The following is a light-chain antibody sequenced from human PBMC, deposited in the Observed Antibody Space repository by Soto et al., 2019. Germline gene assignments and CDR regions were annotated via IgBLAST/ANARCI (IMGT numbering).Light chain of an antibody. CDR2: LNSDGTH. J-gene: IGLJ1*01. Sequence: QPVLTQSPSASASLGASVKLTCTVTGGHTTYAIAWHQQQPDKAPRYLMTLNSDGTHFDGDGIPDRFSGSSSGAERYLTISSLQPEDEADYYCQTWGSDSNVFGAGTKLTVL. CDR1: GGHTTYA. V-gene: IGLV4-69*01. CDR3: QTWGSDSNV.